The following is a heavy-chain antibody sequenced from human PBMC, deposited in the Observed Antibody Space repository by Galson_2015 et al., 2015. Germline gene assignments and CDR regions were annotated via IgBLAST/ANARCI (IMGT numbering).Heavy chain of an antibody. CDR1: GGTFSSYA. Sequence: SVKVSCKASGGTFSSYAISWVRQAPGQGLEWMGGIIPIFGTANYAQKFQGRVTITADESTSTAYVELRSLRSDDTAVYYCARGVVPAASNLFDYWGQGTLVTVSS. CDR3: ARGVVPAASNLFDY. J-gene: IGHJ4*02. D-gene: IGHD2-2*01. V-gene: IGHV1-69*13. CDR2: IIPIFGTA.